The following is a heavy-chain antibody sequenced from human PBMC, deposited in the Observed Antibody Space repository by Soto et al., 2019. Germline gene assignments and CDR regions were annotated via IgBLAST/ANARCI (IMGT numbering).Heavy chain of an antibody. CDR2: ISYDGSNK. Sequence: GGSLRLSCAASGFTFSSYGMHWVRQAPGKGLEWVAVISYDGSNKYYADSVKGRFTISRDNSKNTMYLQMNSLRAEDTAVYYCARKPWATWGQFDYWGQGPLATV. D-gene: IGHD7-27*01. J-gene: IGHJ4*02. CDR1: GFTFSSYG. CDR3: ARKPWATWGQFDY. V-gene: IGHV3-30*03.